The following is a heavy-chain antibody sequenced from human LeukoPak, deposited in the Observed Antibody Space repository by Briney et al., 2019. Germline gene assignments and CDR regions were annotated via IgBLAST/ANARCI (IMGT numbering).Heavy chain of an antibody. CDR1: GYSISSGYY. Sequence: PSETLSLTCAVSGYSISSGYYWGWIRQPPGKGLEWTGSIYHSGSTYYNPSLKSRVTISVDTSKNQFSLKLSSVTAADTAVYYCARLGDYYDSSGYYYFDYRGQGTLVTVSS. CDR3: ARLGDYYDSSGYYYFDY. V-gene: IGHV4-38-2*01. J-gene: IGHJ4*02. D-gene: IGHD3-22*01. CDR2: IYHSGST.